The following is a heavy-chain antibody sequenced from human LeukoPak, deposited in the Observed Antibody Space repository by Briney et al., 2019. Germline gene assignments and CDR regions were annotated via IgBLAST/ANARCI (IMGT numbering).Heavy chain of an antibody. CDR3: ARRIVVVPAAMDYFDY. Sequence: GESLKISCKNSGYSFTTYWIGWVRQMPGKGLEWMGIIYPGDSDTRYSPSFQGQVTISADKSISTAYLQWSSLKASDTAMYYCARRIVVVPAAMDYFDYRGQGTLVTVSS. V-gene: IGHV5-51*01. J-gene: IGHJ4*02. CDR1: GYSFTTYW. CDR2: IYPGDSDT. D-gene: IGHD2-2*01.